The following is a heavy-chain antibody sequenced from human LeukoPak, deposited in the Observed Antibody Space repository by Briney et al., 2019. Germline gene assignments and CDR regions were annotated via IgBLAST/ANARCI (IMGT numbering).Heavy chain of an antibody. V-gene: IGHV3-21*01. D-gene: IGHD1-26*01. Sequence: GGSLRLXCAASGFTFSSYSMNWVRQAPGKGLEWVSSISSSSSYIYYADSVKGRFTISRDNAKNSLYLQMNSLRAEDTAVYNCATWVVGAVFDYWGQGTLVTVSS. CDR2: ISSSSSYI. CDR1: GFTFSSYS. J-gene: IGHJ4*02. CDR3: ATWVVGAVFDY.